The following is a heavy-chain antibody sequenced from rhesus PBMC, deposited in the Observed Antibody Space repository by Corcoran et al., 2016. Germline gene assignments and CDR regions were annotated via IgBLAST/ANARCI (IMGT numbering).Heavy chain of an antibody. D-gene: IGHD5-24*01. Sequence: QVTLKESGPALVKPTQTLTLTCTFSGFSISTTGTGVGWIRQPQGKALEWLASIDWNDSKYYSTSLESRLTNSKDTSKNQVVLTMTSMDPVDTATYYCAREKWVQFEFDYWGQGVLVTVSS. J-gene: IGHJ4*01. CDR3: AREKWVQFEFDY. CDR2: IDWNDSK. CDR1: GFSISTTGTG. V-gene: IGHV2-95*01.